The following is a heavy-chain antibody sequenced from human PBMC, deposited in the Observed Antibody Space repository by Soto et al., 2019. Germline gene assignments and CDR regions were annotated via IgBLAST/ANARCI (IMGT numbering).Heavy chain of an antibody. CDR1: GFTFSDYY. Sequence: PGGSLRLSCAASGFTFSDYYMSWIRQAPGKGLEWISYISSSSDYTNYADSVKGRFTISRDNAKNSLYLQLNSLRAEDTAVYFCARSLYGNNQDDAFDIWGQGTMVTVSS. CDR3: ARSLYGNNQDDAFDI. J-gene: IGHJ3*02. V-gene: IGHV3-11*06. CDR2: ISSSSDYT. D-gene: IGHD4-17*01.